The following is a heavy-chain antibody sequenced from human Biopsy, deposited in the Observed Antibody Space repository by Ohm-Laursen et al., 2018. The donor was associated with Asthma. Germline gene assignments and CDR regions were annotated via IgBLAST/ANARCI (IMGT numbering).Heavy chain of an antibody. CDR3: AKERYYDFWSGYPI. V-gene: IGHV3-30-3*01. CDR2: ISSDGSDQ. D-gene: IGHD3-3*01. CDR1: KSPIRTFA. Sequence: SLRLSCTASKSPIRTFALHWVRQAPGKGLEWVALISSDGSDQYFADSVKGRFTISRDNSKNTLYPQMNSLRAEDTAVYYCAKERYYDFWSGYPIWGQGTMVTVSS. J-gene: IGHJ3*02.